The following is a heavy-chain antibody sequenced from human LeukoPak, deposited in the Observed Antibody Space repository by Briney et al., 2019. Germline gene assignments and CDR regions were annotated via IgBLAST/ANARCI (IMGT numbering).Heavy chain of an antibody. J-gene: IGHJ4*02. CDR3: ARILTYYYDSSGYDDFDY. CDR2: IWYDGSNK. Sequence: GGSLRLSCAASGFTFSSYGMHWVRQAPGKGLEWVAVIWYDGSNKYYADSVKGRFTISRDNSKNTLYLQMNSLRAEDTAVYYCARILTYYYDSSGYDDFDYWGQGTLVTVSS. CDR1: GFTFSSYG. V-gene: IGHV3-33*01. D-gene: IGHD3-22*01.